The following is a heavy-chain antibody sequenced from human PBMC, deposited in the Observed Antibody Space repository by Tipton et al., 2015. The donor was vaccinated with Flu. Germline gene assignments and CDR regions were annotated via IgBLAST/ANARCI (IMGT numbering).Heavy chain of an antibody. CDR1: GGSISSGGYY. D-gene: IGHD6-13*01. V-gene: IGHV4-31*01. J-gene: IGHJ4*02. CDR2: IYYSGST. Sequence: TLSLTCTVSGGSISSGGYYCSWIRQHPGKGLEWIGYIYYSGSTYYNPSLKSLVTISVDTSKNQFSLKLSSVTAADTAVYYCARGVAAAGTSYYFDYWGQGTLVTVSS. CDR3: ARGVAAAGTSYYFDY.